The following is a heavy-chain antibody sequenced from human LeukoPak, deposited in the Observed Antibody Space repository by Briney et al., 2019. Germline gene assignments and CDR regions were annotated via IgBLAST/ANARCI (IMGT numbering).Heavy chain of an antibody. CDR3: AKDKGSGSFAGNWFDS. V-gene: IGHV3-23*01. Sequence: GGSLRLSCAASGFTLSGYAMSWVRQAPGKGLEWVSAISRGGDSTHYADSVKGRSTISRDISKNTLYLQMSSLRAEDTAVYYCAKDKGSGSFAGNWFDSWGQGTLVAVSS. D-gene: IGHD3-10*01. CDR2: ISRGGDST. J-gene: IGHJ5*01. CDR1: GFTLSGYA.